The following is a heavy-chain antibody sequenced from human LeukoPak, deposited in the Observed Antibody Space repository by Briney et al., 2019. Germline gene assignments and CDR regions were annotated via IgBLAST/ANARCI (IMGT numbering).Heavy chain of an antibody. CDR1: GFTFSSYS. D-gene: IGHD3-10*01. Sequence: GGSLRPSCAASGFTFSSYSMNWVRQAPGKGLEWVSSISSSSSYIYYADSVKGRFTISRDNAKNSLYLQMNSLRAEDTAVYYCARDEKRVLWFGELLTNYYYYYGMDVWGQGTTVTVSS. V-gene: IGHV3-21*01. CDR3: ARDEKRVLWFGELLTNYYYYYGMDV. CDR2: ISSSSSYI. J-gene: IGHJ6*02.